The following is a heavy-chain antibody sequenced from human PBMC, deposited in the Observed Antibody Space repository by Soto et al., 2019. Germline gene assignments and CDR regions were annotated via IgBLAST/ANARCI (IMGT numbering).Heavy chain of an antibody. Sequence: GGSLRLSCAASGFTFSSYGMHWVRQAPGKGLEWVAVISYDGSNKYYADSVKGRFTISRDNSKNTLYLQMNSLRAEDTAVYYCASSGYSSGWYSYYYYYGMDVWGQGTTVTVSS. V-gene: IGHV3-30*03. J-gene: IGHJ6*02. CDR3: ASSGYSSGWYSYYYYYGMDV. CDR1: GFTFSSYG. D-gene: IGHD6-19*01. CDR2: ISYDGSNK.